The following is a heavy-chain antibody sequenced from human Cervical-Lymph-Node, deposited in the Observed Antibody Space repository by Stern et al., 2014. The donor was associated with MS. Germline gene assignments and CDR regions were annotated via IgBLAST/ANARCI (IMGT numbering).Heavy chain of an antibody. CDR2: IIPIFGTA. V-gene: IGHV1-69*01. Sequence: VQLVESGAEVKKPGSSVKVSCKASGGTFSSYAISWVRQAPGQGLEWMGGIIPIFGTANYAQEGPGRVTVSAGESTSTADMELSSLRSEDTAVYYCASPDGLRPNTQYFQHLGQGPLVTVSS. J-gene: IGHJ1*01. CDR1: GGTFSSYA. CDR3: ASPDGLRPNTQYFQH. D-gene: IGHD4-17*01.